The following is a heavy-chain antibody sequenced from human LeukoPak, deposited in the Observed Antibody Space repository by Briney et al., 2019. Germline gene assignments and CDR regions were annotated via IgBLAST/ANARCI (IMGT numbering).Heavy chain of an antibody. CDR3: ARGYYGSGSYFTY. Sequence: ASVKVSCKASGYTFTGYYMHWVRQAPGQGLEWMGWISPNSGGTDYAQKFQGRVTMTRDTSISTAYMELSRLRSDDTAVYYCARGYYGSGSYFTYWGQGTLVTVSS. CDR1: GYTFTGYY. J-gene: IGHJ4*02. V-gene: IGHV1-2*02. D-gene: IGHD3-10*01. CDR2: ISPNSGGT.